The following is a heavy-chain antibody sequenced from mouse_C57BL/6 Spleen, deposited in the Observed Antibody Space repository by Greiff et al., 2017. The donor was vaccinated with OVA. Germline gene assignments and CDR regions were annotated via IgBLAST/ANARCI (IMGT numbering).Heavy chain of an antibody. V-gene: IGHV10-1*01. CDR3: VRHGGYEVFDY. J-gene: IGHJ2*01. D-gene: IGHD2-2*01. CDR1: GFSFNTYA. CDR2: IRSKSNNYAT. Sequence: EVQLVESGGGLVQPKGSLKLSCAASGFSFNTYAMNWVRQAPGKGLEWVARIRSKSNNYATYYADSVKDRFTISRDDSESMLYLQMNNLETEDTAMYYCVRHGGYEVFDYWGQGTTLTVSS.